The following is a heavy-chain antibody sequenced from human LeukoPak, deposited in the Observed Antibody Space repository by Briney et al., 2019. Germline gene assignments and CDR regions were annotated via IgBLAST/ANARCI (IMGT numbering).Heavy chain of an antibody. CDR1: GFTFSSYN. CDR2: IYSGGST. CDR3: ARDRVGGAWFDP. D-gene: IGHD3-10*01. J-gene: IGHJ5*02. V-gene: IGHV3-66*01. Sequence: GGSLRLSCAASGFTFSSYNMNWVRQAPGKGLEWVSVIYSGGSTYCADSVKGRFTISRDNSKNTLYLQMNSLRAEDTAVYYCARDRVGGAWFDPWGQGTLVTVSS.